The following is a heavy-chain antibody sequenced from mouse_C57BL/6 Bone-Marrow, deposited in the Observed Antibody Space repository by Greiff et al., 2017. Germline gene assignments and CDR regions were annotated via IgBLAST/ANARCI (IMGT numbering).Heavy chain of an antibody. Sequence: VKLMESGAELARPGASVKLSCKASGYTFTSYGISWVKQRTGQGLEWIGEIYPRSGNTYYNEKFKGKATLTADKSSSTAYMELRSLTSEDSAVYFCARRGLPWFAYWGQGTLVTVSA. CDR2: IYPRSGNT. CDR1: GYTFTSYG. D-gene: IGHD3-3*01. J-gene: IGHJ3*01. CDR3: ARRGLPWFAY. V-gene: IGHV1-81*01.